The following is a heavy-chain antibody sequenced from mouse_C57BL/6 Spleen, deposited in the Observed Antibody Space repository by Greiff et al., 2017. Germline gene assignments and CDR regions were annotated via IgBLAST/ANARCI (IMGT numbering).Heavy chain of an antibody. CDR1: GYTFTSYW. CDR2: IYPSDSET. CDR3: ATGTNFDY. Sequence: VQLQQPGAELVRPGSSVKLSCKASGYTFTSYWMDWVKQRPGQGLEWIGNIYPSDSETHYNQKFKDKATLTVDKSSSTAYMQLSSLTSEDSAVYYCATGTNFDYWGQGTSLTVSS. D-gene: IGHD4-1*01. J-gene: IGHJ2*03. V-gene: IGHV1-61*01.